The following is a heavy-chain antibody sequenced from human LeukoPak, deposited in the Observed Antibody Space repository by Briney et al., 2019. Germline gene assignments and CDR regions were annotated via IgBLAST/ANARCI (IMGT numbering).Heavy chain of an antibody. CDR2: ISNNGGYT. Sequence: GGSLRLSCAASGFTFSSSAMSWVRQAPGKGLEWVSAISNNGGYTYYADSVKGRFTISRDNSKNTLYLQMNSLRAEDTAVYYCAKVPWIDYYYGMDVWGQGTTVTVAS. D-gene: IGHD2-2*03. CDR3: AKVPWIDYYYGMDV. V-gene: IGHV3-23*01. CDR1: GFTFSSSA. J-gene: IGHJ6*02.